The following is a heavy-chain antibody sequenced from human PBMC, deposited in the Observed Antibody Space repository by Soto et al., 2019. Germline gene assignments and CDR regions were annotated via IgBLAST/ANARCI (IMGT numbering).Heavy chain of an antibody. CDR1: GYTFTGHY. J-gene: IGHJ4*02. D-gene: IGHD1-26*01. CDR3: GRGRSGQIVVFH. CDR2: IGPESGAT. Sequence: GASVKISCKTSGYTFTGHYIHWVRQAPQQGPEWMGEIGPESGATRYAQKFRGRVTMTMDTSITTVYMGLKNLSPDDTAVYYCGRGRSGQIVVFHWGQGTPVTVSS. V-gene: IGHV1-2*02.